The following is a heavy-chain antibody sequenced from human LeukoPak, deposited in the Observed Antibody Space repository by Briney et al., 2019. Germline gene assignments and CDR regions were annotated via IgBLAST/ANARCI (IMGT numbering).Heavy chain of an antibody. J-gene: IGHJ4*02. Sequence: GRSVRLSCAASGLTFSDYYMSWVRQAPGKGLEGVTYITSSSSYTDYADSLKGRFTISRDNAKNSLYLQMNSLRAEDTAVYYCAREGGVGDIDSWGQGTLVTVSS. CDR1: GLTFSDYY. CDR3: AREGGVGDIDS. CDR2: ITSSSSYT. V-gene: IGHV3-11*06. D-gene: IGHD2-8*01.